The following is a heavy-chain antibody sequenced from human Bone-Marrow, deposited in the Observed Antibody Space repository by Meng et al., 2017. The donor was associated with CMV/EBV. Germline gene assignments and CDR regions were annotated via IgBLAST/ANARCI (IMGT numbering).Heavy chain of an antibody. CDR3: ARDESGYDYEAGFDY. D-gene: IGHD5-12*01. Sequence: SETLSLTCAAYGGSFSGYFWSWIHQHPGKGLEWIGEVTHSGSTDYNPSLKSRVTISADTTKNQFSLKLSSVTAADTAVYYCARDESGYDYEAGFDYWGQGTLVTVSS. J-gene: IGHJ4*02. CDR1: GGSFSGYF. CDR2: VTHSGST. V-gene: IGHV4-34*01.